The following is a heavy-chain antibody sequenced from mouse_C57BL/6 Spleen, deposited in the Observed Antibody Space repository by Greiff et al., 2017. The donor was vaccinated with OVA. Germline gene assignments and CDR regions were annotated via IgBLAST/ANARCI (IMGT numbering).Heavy chain of an antibody. CDR2: IDPNSGGT. CDR1: GYTFTSYW. J-gene: IGHJ4*01. V-gene: IGHV1-72*01. D-gene: IGHD2-2*01. Sequence: VKLQQPGAELVKPGASVKLSCKASGYTFTSYWMHWVKQRPGRGLEWIGRIDPNSGGTKYNEKFKSKATLTVDKPSSTAYMQLSSLTSEDSAVYYCAREVTTGYYYAMDYWGQGTSVTVSS. CDR3: AREVTTGYYYAMDY.